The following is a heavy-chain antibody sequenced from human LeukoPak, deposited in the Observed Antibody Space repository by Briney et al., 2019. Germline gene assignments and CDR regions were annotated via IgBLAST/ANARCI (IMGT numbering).Heavy chain of an antibody. CDR3: ARRGIAAAGTCFDY. CDR2: MYYSGST. J-gene: IGHJ4*02. V-gene: IGHV4-59*12. CDR1: GGSIRSYY. D-gene: IGHD6-13*01. Sequence: SETLSLTCTVSGGSIRSYYWSWIRQSPGKGLEWIGYMYYSGSTNHNPSLKSRVTISVDTSKNQFSLKLSSVTAADTAVYYCARRGIAAAGTCFDYWGQGTLVTVSS.